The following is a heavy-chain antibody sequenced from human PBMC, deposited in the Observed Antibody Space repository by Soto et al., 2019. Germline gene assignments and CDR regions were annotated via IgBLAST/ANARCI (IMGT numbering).Heavy chain of an antibody. Sequence: SQTLSLTCAASGDSISSNRSAWNWVRLSPSRGLEWLGRTYYKSKWNDDYALSVKSRIAINPDTSNNQFSLHLYSVTPEDTAVYYCAGVSWFRGMDVWGQGTPVTVSS. J-gene: IGHJ6*02. D-gene: IGHD3-10*01. CDR2: TYYKSKWND. CDR3: AGVSWFRGMDV. CDR1: GDSISSNRSA. V-gene: IGHV6-1*01.